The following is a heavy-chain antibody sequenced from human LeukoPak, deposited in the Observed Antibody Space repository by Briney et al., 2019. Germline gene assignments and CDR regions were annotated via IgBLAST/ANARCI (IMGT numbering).Heavy chain of an antibody. D-gene: IGHD2-2*01. V-gene: IGHV3-53*01. Sequence: GGSLRLSCAASGLNVTYNYMSWVRQAPGKGLEWLSVFYSGGMTYYADSVKGRFIISRDNSKNTLYLQMNRLRAEDTAVYYCYARPVLPAAFLPSGSYMDVWGKGTTVTVSS. CDR1: GLNVTYNY. J-gene: IGHJ6*03. CDR2: FYSGGMT. CDR3: YARPVLPAAFLPSGSYMDV.